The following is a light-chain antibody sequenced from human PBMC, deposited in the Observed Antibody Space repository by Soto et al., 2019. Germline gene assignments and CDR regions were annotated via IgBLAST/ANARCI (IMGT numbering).Light chain of an antibody. CDR1: SSDVGAYNY. CDR3: CSYAGLPPWV. J-gene: IGLJ3*02. CDR2: DVS. Sequence: QSALTQPRSVSGSPGQSVTISCTGTSSDVGAYNYVSWYQQHPGKAPKLMIYDVSKRPSGVPDRFSGSKSGNTASLTISGLQAEDETDYYCCSYAGLPPWVFGGGTKLTVL. V-gene: IGLV2-11*01.